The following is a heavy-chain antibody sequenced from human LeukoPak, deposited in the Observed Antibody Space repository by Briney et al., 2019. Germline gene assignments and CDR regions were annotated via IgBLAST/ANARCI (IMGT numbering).Heavy chain of an antibody. CDR3: ARKEWYYFDC. J-gene: IGHJ4*02. D-gene: IGHD3-3*01. V-gene: IGHV3-30-3*01. CDR1: GFTFITYA. Sequence: GGSLRLSFAASGFTFITYAIHWVRQAPGKGLEWVAVISYDGSNKYSADSVKGRFTISRDNSKNMLYLQMNSLRAEDTAVYYCARKEWYYFDCWGQGTLVTVSS. CDR2: ISYDGSNK.